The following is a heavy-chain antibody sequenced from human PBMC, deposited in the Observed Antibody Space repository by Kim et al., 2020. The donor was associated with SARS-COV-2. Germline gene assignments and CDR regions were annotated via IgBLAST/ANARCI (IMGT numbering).Heavy chain of an antibody. CDR2: VIPILGTA. CDR3: AKQAGSHDGLDV. CDR1: GDTLSSYT. Sequence: SVKVSCKASGDTLSSYTITWVRQAPGQGLEWVGNVIPILGTANYAQRWQGRVTITADELTNTAYMELSGLRSDDTAVYYCAKQAGSHDGLDVWGQGRMV. J-gene: IGHJ3*01. D-gene: IGHD3-10*01. V-gene: IGHV1-69*08.